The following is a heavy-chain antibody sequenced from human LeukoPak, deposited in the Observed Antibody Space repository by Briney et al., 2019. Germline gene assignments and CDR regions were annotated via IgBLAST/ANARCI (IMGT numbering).Heavy chain of an antibody. V-gene: IGHV6-1*01. D-gene: IGHD5-24*01. J-gene: IGHJ5*02. CDR3: ARADGDRDGYNFWFDP. Sequence: SQTLTLTCAISGDSVSRNSAAWNWIRQSPSRGLEWLGRTYYRSKWYNDYAVSVESRITINPDTSKNQFSLQLNSVTPEDTAVYYCARADGDRDGYNFWFDPWGEGTLVTVSS. CDR2: TYYRSKWYN. CDR1: GDSVSRNSAA.